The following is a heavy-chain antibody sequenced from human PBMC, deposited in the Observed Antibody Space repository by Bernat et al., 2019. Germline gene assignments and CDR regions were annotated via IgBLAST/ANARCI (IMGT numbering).Heavy chain of an antibody. D-gene: IGHD6-19*01. CDR1: GFAFSSYG. CDR2: IWYDGSNK. J-gene: IGHJ4*02. V-gene: IGHV3-33*06. CDR3: AKDVEEAVGCEN. Sequence: QVQLVEWGGGVVQPGRCLRLSCAASGFAFSSYGMHWVRQAHGKGLEWVAVIWYDGSNKYYAVSVKGRFTISRDDSKDQLYLQMSSLRAEDTAVYYCAKDVEEAVGCENWGQGTLVTVSS.